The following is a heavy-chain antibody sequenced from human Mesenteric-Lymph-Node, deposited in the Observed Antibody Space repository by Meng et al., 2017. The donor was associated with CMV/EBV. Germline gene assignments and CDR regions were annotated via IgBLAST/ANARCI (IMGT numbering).Heavy chain of an antibody. CDR2: ISAYNGNT. J-gene: IGHJ6*02. CDR1: VYTFTSYG. V-gene: IGHV1-18*01. Sequence: ASVKVSCKASVYTFTSYGISWVRQAPGQGLEWMGWISAYNGNTNYALKLQGRVTMTTDTSTSTAYMELRSLRSDDTAVYYCARPLTDSITFFGVVIRYYYYGMDVWGQGTTVTVSS. D-gene: IGHD3-3*01. CDR3: ARPLTDSITFFGVVIRYYYYGMDV.